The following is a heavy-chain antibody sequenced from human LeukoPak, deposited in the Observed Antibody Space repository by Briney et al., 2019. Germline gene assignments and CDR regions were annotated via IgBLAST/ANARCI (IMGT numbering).Heavy chain of an antibody. J-gene: IGHJ4*02. CDR3: ARVAADDYGEPHLEY. Sequence: PSETLSLTCTVSGGSISSSSYYWGWIRQPPGKGLEWIGSIYYSGNTHYNPSLKSRVTISVGTSKQQFSLKLSSVTAADTAVYYCARVAADDYGEPHLEYWGQGTLVTVSS. D-gene: IGHD4-17*01. CDR2: IYYSGNT. V-gene: IGHV4-39*07. CDR1: GGSISSSSYY.